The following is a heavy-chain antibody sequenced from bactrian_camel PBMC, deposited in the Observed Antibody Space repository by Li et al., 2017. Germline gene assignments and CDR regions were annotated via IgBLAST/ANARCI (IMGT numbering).Heavy chain of an antibody. V-gene: IGHV3S55*01. CDR3: AADTRSGCGAGYWRVGFPFGS. Sequence: VQLVESGGGSVQAGGSLTLSCAISGYGYEEYCLGWFRQAPGEERDGVAVIDKDGSTGYADSAKGRFTITKDSAKNTLYLQMNNLKPEDTSMYYCAADTRSGCGAGYWRVGFPFGSRGQGTQVTVS. CDR2: IDKDGST. J-gene: IGHJ6*01. CDR1: GYGYEEYC. D-gene: IGHD5*01.